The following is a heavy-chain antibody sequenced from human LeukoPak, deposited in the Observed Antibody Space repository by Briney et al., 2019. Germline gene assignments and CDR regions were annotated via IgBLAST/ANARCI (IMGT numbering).Heavy chain of an antibody. CDR2: ISGSGGST. CDR1: GGSFSGYY. J-gene: IGHJ4*02. D-gene: IGHD3-22*01. V-gene: IGHV3-23*01. CDR3: AKGRGGITMIVVDY. Sequence: ETLSLTCAVHGGSFSGYYWSWVRQAPGKGLEWVSAISGSGGSTYYADSVKGRFTISRDNSKNTLYLQMNSLRAEDTAVYYCAKGRGGITMIVVDYWGQGTLVTVSS.